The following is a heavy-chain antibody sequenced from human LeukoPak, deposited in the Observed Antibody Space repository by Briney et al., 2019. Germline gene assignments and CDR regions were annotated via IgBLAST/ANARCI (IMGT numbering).Heavy chain of an antibody. CDR3: ARDRELGY. Sequence: TSETLSLTCSVSGDSISIYYWSWIRQPPGKGLGWIGYIYNSGSTNYNPSLKSRVTISVDTSKNQFSLKLTSVTAADTAVYYCARDRELGYWGQGTLVTVSS. D-gene: IGHD3-10*01. CDR2: IYNSGST. CDR1: GDSISIYY. J-gene: IGHJ4*02. V-gene: IGHV4-59*01.